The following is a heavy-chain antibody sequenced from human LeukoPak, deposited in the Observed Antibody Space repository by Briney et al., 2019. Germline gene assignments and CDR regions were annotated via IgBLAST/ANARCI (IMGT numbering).Heavy chain of an antibody. V-gene: IGHV3-7*01. CDR1: GFTFSSYW. CDR3: ASYNYYDSSGYYGRVY. CDR2: IKQDGSEK. Sequence: GGSLRLSCAASGFTFSSYWMSWVRQAPGKGLEWVANIKQDGSEKYYVDSAKGRFTISRDNAKNSLYLQMNSLRAEDTAVYYCASYNYYDSSGYYGRVYWGQGTLVTVSS. J-gene: IGHJ4*02. D-gene: IGHD3-22*01.